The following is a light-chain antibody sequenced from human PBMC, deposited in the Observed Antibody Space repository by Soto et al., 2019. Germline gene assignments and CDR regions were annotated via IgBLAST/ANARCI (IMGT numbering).Light chain of an antibody. Sequence: EIVLTPSPATLSLSPGERANLSCRASQSVSSYLAWYQQKPGQAPTLLIYAASNRATGIPARFSGSGSGTDFTLTISSLEPEDFAIYYCQQRSNWPITFGQGTRLEIK. J-gene: IGKJ5*01. CDR2: AAS. V-gene: IGKV3-11*01. CDR3: QQRSNWPIT. CDR1: QSVSSY.